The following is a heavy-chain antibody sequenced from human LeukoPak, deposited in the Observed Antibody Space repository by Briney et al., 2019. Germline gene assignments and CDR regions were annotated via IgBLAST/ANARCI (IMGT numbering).Heavy chain of an antibody. V-gene: IGHV3-7*01. CDR1: GFTFSSYW. J-gene: IGHJ4*02. CDR2: INQDGSDK. D-gene: IGHD6-6*01. CDR3: ARDGVFRSSAPDY. Sequence: GGSLRLSCAASGFTFSSYWMSWVRQAPGKGLEWVAKINQDGSDKYYVDSVKGRFTISRDNAKNSLYLQMNSLRAEDTAVYYCARDGVFRSSAPDYWGQGTLVTVSS.